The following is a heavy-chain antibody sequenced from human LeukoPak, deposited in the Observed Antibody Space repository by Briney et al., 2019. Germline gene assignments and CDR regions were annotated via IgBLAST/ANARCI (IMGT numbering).Heavy chain of an antibody. D-gene: IGHD3-3*01. CDR1: GFTVSSNY. CDR3: ARSPTRTRGIFGVVSGYMDV. J-gene: IGHJ6*03. CDR2: IYSGGST. Sequence: GGSLRLSCAASGFTVSSNYMSWVRQAPGKGLEWVSVIYSGGSTYYADSVKGRFTISRDNSKNTLYLQMNSLRAEDTAVYYCARSPTRTRGIFGVVSGYMDVWGKGTTVTVSS. V-gene: IGHV3-53*01.